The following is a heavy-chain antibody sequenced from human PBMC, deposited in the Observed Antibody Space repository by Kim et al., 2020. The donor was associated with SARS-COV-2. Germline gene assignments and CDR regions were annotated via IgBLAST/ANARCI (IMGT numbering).Heavy chain of an antibody. Sequence: SVKVSCKASGGTFSSYAISWVRQAPVQGLEWMGGIIPIFGTANYAQKFQGRVTITADESTSTAYMELSSLRSEDTAVYYCARGGDIVVVVAATGFDPWGQGTLVTVSS. CDR3: ARGGDIVVVVAATGFDP. CDR1: GGTFSSYA. V-gene: IGHV1-69*13. CDR2: IIPIFGTA. D-gene: IGHD2-15*01. J-gene: IGHJ5*02.